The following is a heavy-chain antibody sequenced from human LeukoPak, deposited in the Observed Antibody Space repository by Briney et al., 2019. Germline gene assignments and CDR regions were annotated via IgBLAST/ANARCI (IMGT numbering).Heavy chain of an antibody. V-gene: IGHV3-21*01. CDR1: VLTFSSYS. Sequence: GGCLRLSCAPSVLTFSSYSMNWVLEAPAPGLEGVASISSSSSYIYYADSVNGRFTISRGNAKNSLYLQMNSPRAEATAAYYCARDLWLLDAFDIWGQGTMVTVSS. CDR3: ARDLWLLDAFDI. D-gene: IGHD5-12*01. CDR2: ISSSSSYI. J-gene: IGHJ3*02.